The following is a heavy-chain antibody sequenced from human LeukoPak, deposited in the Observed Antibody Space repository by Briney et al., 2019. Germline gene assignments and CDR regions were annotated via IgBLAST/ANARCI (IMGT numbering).Heavy chain of an antibody. CDR1: GGSISSSSYY. CDR2: IYYSGST. Sequence: PSETLSLTCTVSGGSISSSSYYWGWIRQPPGKGLEWIGSIYYSGSTYYNPSLKSRVTISVDTSKNQFSLKLSSVTAADTAVYYCARLCSGSYDDAFDIWGQGTMVTVSS. V-gene: IGHV4-39*01. J-gene: IGHJ3*02. CDR3: ARLCSGSYDDAFDI. D-gene: IGHD1-26*01.